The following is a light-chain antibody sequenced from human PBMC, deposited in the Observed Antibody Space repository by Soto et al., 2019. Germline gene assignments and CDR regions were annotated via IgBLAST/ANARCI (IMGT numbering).Light chain of an antibody. J-gene: IGLJ1*01. CDR3: SSYTGTGTYV. CDR1: SSDVGCYNY. Sequence: QSALTQPASVSGSPGQSITISCTGTSSDVGCYNYVSWYQQYPGKAPKLMIYHVSNRPSGVSNRFSGSKSGNSASLTISGLQAEDEADYYCSSYTGTGTYVFGTRTKVTVL. V-gene: IGLV2-14*01. CDR2: HVS.